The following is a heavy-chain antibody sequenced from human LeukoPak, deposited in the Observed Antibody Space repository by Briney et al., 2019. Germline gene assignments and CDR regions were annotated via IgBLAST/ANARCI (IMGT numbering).Heavy chain of an antibody. Sequence: GGSLRLSCAASGFTFSSYGMHWVRQAPGKGLEWVAFIRYDGSNKYYADSVKGRFTISRDNSKNTLYLQMNSLRAEDTAVYYCAKDLGTAMVTFDYWGQGTLVTVSS. J-gene: IGHJ4*02. D-gene: IGHD5-18*01. CDR1: GFTFSSYG. V-gene: IGHV3-30*02. CDR3: AKDLGTAMVTFDY. CDR2: IRYDGSNK.